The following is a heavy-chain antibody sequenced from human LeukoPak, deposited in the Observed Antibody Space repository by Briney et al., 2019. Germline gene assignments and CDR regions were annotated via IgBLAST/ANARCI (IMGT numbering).Heavy chain of an antibody. Sequence: GASVKVSCKASGYTFTGYYMHWVRQAPGQGLEWMGGIIPIFGTANYAQKFQGRVTITADKSTSTAYMELSSLRSGDTAVYYCAREGDYYDSQGGAFDIWGQGTMVTVSS. CDR2: IIPIFGTA. V-gene: IGHV1-69*06. D-gene: IGHD3-22*01. J-gene: IGHJ3*02. CDR3: AREGDYYDSQGGAFDI. CDR1: GYTFTGYY.